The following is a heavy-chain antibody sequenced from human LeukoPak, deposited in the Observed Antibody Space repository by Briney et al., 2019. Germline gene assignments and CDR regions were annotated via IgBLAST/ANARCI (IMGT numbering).Heavy chain of an antibody. CDR1: GGSMSSYY. Sequence: PSETLSLTCIVSGGSMSSYYWSWSRQPPGKGLEWIGYIYYSGSTKYNPSLKSRVTISVDTSKNQFSLKLSSVTAADTAVYYCARGARAGYNLEPFDYWGQGSLVTVSS. D-gene: IGHD5-24*01. CDR2: IYYSGST. CDR3: ARGARAGYNLEPFDY. V-gene: IGHV4-59*08. J-gene: IGHJ4*02.